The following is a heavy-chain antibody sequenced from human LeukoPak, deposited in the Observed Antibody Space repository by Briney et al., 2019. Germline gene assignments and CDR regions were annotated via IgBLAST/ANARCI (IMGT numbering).Heavy chain of an antibody. CDR3: AAAWVYGSGSYYFDY. CDR1: GFTFSSYA. D-gene: IGHD3-10*01. CDR2: ISGSGGST. Sequence: PGGSLRLSCAASGFTFSSYAMSWVRQAPGKGLEWVSAISGSGGSTYYADSVKGRFTISRDNSKNTLYLQMNSLRAEDTAVYYCAAAWVYGSGSYYFDYWGQGPLVTVSS. V-gene: IGHV3-23*01. J-gene: IGHJ4*02.